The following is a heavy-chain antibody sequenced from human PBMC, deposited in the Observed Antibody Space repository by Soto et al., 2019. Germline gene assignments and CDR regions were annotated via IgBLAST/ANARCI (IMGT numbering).Heavy chain of an antibody. V-gene: IGHV4-59*01. Sequence: NPSETLSLTCTVSGGSISSYYWSWIRQPPGKGLEWIGYIYYSGSTNYNPSLKSRVTISVDTCKNQFSPKLSSVTAADTAVYYCARLWGGSYPSIAAAGPFDYWGQGTLVTVSS. CDR2: IYYSGST. CDR1: GGSISSYY. CDR3: ARLWGGSYPSIAAAGPFDY. J-gene: IGHJ4*02. D-gene: IGHD6-13*01.